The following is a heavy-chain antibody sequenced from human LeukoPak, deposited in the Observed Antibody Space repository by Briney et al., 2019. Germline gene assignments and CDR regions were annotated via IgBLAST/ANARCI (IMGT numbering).Heavy chain of an antibody. CDR3: GRGGIVKVIY. Sequence: GGSLRLSCTASGFTFGDYAMTWFRQAPGKGLEWVGFIRTKASRGTAEYAASVKGRFTISRDDSKSIAYLQMNSLETEDTAVYYCGRGGIVKVIYWGQGTLVTVSS. CDR2: IRTKASRGTA. D-gene: IGHD1-26*01. V-gene: IGHV3-49*03. J-gene: IGHJ4*02. CDR1: GFTFGDYA.